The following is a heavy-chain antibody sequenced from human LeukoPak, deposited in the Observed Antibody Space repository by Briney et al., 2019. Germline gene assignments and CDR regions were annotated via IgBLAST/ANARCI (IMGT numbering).Heavy chain of an antibody. Sequence: PGGSLRLSCAASGFTFSSYAMHWVRQAPGKGLEYVSAISSNGGSTYYANSVKGRFTISRDNSKNTLYLQMGSLRAEDMAVYYCARDRGSGWYGALGSTLSDWGQGTLVTVSS. D-gene: IGHD6-19*01. V-gene: IGHV3-64*01. J-gene: IGHJ4*02. CDR2: ISSNGGST. CDR1: GFTFSSYA. CDR3: ARDRGSGWYGALGSTLSD.